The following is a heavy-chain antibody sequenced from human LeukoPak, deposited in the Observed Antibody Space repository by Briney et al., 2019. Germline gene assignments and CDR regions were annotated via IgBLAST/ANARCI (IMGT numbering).Heavy chain of an antibody. CDR1: GYSISSDYY. V-gene: IGHV4-38-2*01. CDR3: ARLSGHYYYMDV. J-gene: IGHJ6*03. Sequence: PSETLSLTCAVSGYSISSDYYWGWIRQPPGKGLEVIGTIYHSGSTYYNPSLKSRLTISVDTSKNQSSLKLSSVTAADTAVYYCARLSGHYYYMDVWGKGTTVTVSS. D-gene: IGHD5-12*01. CDR2: IYHSGST.